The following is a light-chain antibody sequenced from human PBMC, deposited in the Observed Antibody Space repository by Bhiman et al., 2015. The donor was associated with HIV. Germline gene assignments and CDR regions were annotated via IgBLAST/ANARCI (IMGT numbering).Light chain of an antibody. Sequence: QSVLTQPPSASGTPGQRVTISCSGSSSNIGTNTVNWYQQLPGTAPKLLIYRNNQRPSGVPDRFSGSKSGTSASLAISGLRSEDEADYYCAAWDDSLSGHVVFGGGTKLTVL. CDR2: RNN. J-gene: IGLJ2*01. V-gene: IGLV1-47*01. CDR1: SSNIGTNT. CDR3: AAWDDSLSGHVV.